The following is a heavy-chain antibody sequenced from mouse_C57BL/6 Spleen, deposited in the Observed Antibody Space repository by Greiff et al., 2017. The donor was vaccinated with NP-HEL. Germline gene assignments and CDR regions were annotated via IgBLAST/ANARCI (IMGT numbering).Heavy chain of an antibody. CDR3: ARFWDRFAY. CDR1: GYTFTDYN. V-gene: IGHV1-22*01. D-gene: IGHD4-1*01. J-gene: IGHJ3*01. CDR2: INPNNGGT. Sequence: VQLHQSGPELVKPGASVKMSCKASGYTFTDYNMHWVKQSHGKSLEWIGYINPNNGGTSYNQKFKGKATLTVNKSSSTAYMGLRSLTSEDSAVYYCARFWDRFAYWGQGTLVTVS.